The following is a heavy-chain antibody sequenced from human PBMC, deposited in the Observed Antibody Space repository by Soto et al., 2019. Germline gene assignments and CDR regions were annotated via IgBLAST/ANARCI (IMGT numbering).Heavy chain of an antibody. J-gene: IGHJ6*02. Sequence: GGSLRLSCAASGFTFSSYGMHWVRQAPGKGLEWVAVIWYDGSNKYYADSVKGRFTISRDNSKNTLYLQMSSLRAEDTAVYYCARDSYYGSGRSYGMDVWGQGTTVTVSS. CDR2: IWYDGSNK. V-gene: IGHV3-33*01. CDR3: ARDSYYGSGRSYGMDV. D-gene: IGHD3-10*01. CDR1: GFTFSSYG.